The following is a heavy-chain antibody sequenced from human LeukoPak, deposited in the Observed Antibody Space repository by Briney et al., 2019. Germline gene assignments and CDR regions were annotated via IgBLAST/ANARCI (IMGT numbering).Heavy chain of an antibody. D-gene: IGHD6-13*01. Sequence: RGSPRLSCVASGFTFSTYDTNWVRQAPGKGLEWVSAITSTSNHINYADSVKGRFTISRDSANNSLYLQMNSLRAEDTAVYYCAREDGYSSSWYSDYWGQGTILTVSS. CDR3: AREDGYSSSWYSDY. CDR1: GFTFSTYD. J-gene: IGHJ4*02. CDR2: ITSTSNHI. V-gene: IGHV3-21*04.